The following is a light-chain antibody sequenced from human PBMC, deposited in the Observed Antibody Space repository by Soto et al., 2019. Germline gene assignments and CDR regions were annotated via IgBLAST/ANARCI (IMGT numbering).Light chain of an antibody. J-gene: IGKJ1*01. V-gene: IGKV1-5*03. Sequence: DIPMTQSPSTLSASVGDRVTITCRASQSISNWLAWYQQRPGKAPKLLIYQASSLEGGVPSRFSGSGSGTEFTLTISSLQPDEFATYYCQQYNTYSRTFGQGTKVEIK. CDR3: QQYNTYSRT. CDR2: QAS. CDR1: QSISNW.